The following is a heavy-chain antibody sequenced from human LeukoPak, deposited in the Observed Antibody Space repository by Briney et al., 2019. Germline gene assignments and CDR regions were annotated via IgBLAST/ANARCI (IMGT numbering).Heavy chain of an antibody. D-gene: IGHD4-23*01. J-gene: IGHJ4*02. Sequence: ASVKVSCKASGYTFTSYGISWVRQAPGQGLEWMGWISAYNGNTNYAQKLQGRVTMTTDTSTSTAYMELRSPRSDDTAVYYCARDPHYTVVTPELDYWGQGTLVTVSS. CDR1: GYTFTSYG. V-gene: IGHV1-18*01. CDR3: ARDPHYTVVTPELDY. CDR2: ISAYNGNT.